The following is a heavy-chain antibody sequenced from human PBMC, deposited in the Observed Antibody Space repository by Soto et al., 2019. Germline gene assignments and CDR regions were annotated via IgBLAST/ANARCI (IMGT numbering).Heavy chain of an antibody. Sequence: ASVKVSCKAIGYSFTSHYMHWVRQAPGQGLEWMGWINPNSGGTNYAQKFQGWVTMTRDTSISTAYMELSRLRSDDTAVYYCARENYYGSSGYLTSPARHFDYWGQ. CDR2: INPNSGGT. J-gene: IGHJ4*02. V-gene: IGHV1-2*04. CDR1: GYSFTSHY. CDR3: ARENYYGSSGYLTSPARHFDY. D-gene: IGHD3-22*01.